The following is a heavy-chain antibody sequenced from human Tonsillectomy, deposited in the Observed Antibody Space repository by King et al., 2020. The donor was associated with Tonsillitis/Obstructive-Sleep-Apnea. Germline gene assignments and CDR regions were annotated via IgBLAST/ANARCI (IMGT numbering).Heavy chain of an antibody. D-gene: IGHD2-21*02. CDR3: ARLMGGDYDWRYFDY. Sequence: VQLVESGAEVKKPGESLKISCKASGYSFSNYWIGWVRQMPGKGLEWMGIIYPGDSDIRDSPSFQGQVTISADKSISTAYVQWSSLKASDTAMYYCARLMGGDYDWRYFDYWGQGTLVTVSS. CDR2: IYPGDSDI. J-gene: IGHJ4*02. V-gene: IGHV5-51*01. CDR1: GYSFSNYW.